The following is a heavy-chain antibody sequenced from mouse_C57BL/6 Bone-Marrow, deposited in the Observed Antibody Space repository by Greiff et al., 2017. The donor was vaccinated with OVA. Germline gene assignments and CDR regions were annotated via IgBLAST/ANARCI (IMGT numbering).Heavy chain of an antibody. CDR2: IDPENGDT. Sequence: EVKLVESGAELVRPGASVKLSCTASGFNIKDDYMHWVKQRPEQGLEWIGWIDPENGDTEYASKFQGKATITADTSSNTAYLQLSSLTSEDTAVYYCTPIYYYGPYYFDYWGQGTTLTVSS. V-gene: IGHV14-4*01. J-gene: IGHJ2*01. CDR1: GFNIKDDY. D-gene: IGHD1-1*01. CDR3: TPIYYYGPYYFDY.